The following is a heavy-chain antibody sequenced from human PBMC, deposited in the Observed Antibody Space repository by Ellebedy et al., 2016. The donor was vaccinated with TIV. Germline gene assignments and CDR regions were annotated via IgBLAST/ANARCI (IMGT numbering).Heavy chain of an antibody. D-gene: IGHD2-2*01. CDR1: GGSVSSGSYY. CDR2: IYYSGST. Sequence: SETLSLTXTVSGGSVSSGSYYWSWIRQPPGKGLEWIGYIYYSGSTNYNPSLKSRVTISVDTSKNQFSLKLSSVTAADTAVYYCARHRRGEYQLPAYWGQGTLVTVSS. CDR3: ARHRRGEYQLPAY. J-gene: IGHJ4*02. V-gene: IGHV4-61*01.